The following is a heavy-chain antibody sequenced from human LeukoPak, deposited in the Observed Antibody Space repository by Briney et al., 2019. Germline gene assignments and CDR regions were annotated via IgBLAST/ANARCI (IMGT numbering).Heavy chain of an antibody. Sequence: GSLRLSCAASGFSFSSYAMSWVRQAPGKGLEWIGSIYYSGSTYYNPSLKSRVTISVDTSKNQFSLKLSSVTAADTAVYYCARDPDDYGDYLGWFDPWGQGTLVTVSS. J-gene: IGHJ5*02. CDR1: GFSFSSYA. V-gene: IGHV4-39*07. CDR3: ARDPDDYGDYLGWFDP. CDR2: IYYSGST. D-gene: IGHD4-17*01.